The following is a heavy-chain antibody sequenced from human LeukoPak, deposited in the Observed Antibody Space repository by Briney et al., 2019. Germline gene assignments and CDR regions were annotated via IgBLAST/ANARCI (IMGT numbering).Heavy chain of an antibody. Sequence: TGGSLRLSCAASGFTVSSNYMSWVRQAPGKGLEWVSVIYSGGSTYYADSVKGRFTISRDNSKNTLYLQMNSLRAEDTAVYYCARVDHYYYGMDVWGQGTTVTVSS. CDR2: IYSGGST. CDR3: ARVDHYYYGMDV. CDR1: GFTVSSNY. V-gene: IGHV3-53*01. J-gene: IGHJ6*02. D-gene: IGHD3/OR15-3a*01.